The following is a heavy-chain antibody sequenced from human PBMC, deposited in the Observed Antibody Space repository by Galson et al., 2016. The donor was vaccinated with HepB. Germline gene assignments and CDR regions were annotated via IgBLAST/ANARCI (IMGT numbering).Heavy chain of an antibody. D-gene: IGHD2-21*01. CDR2: MNPNSGDT. J-gene: IGHJ4*02. V-gene: IGHV1-8*01. Sequence: SVKVSCKASGYTFTSYDLNWVRQATGQGLEWMGWMNPNSGDTDYAQKFQGRVTMTRNTSINTAFMELSSLRSEDTAVYYCARGRFVDYWGQGTLVTVSS. CDR1: GYTFTSYD. CDR3: ARGRFVDY.